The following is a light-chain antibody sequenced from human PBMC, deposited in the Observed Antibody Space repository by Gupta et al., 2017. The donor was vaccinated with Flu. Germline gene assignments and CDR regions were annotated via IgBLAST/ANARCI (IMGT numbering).Light chain of an antibody. CDR2: KGT. J-gene: IGLJ1*01. CDR3: QAWDSSKRV. CDR1: HLENKF. V-gene: IGLV3-1*01. Sequence: SYEFTQPPSVSVSPGQTASITCSGAHLENKFVCSYQQRPGQSPVLVIQKGTKRPLGSPERFSGSNSGNTATLTIRGTQAMDEDDYYCQAWDSSKRVFGAGTKVTVL.